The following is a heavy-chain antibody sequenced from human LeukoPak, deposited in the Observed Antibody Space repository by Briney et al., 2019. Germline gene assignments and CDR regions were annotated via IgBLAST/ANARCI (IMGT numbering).Heavy chain of an antibody. D-gene: IGHD4-17*01. CDR1: GDSISSSSHY. CDR3: ARVRTTVTVFDY. V-gene: IGHV4-39*07. CDR2: IYYSGST. Sequence: PSETLSLTCTVPGDSISSSSHYWGWIRQPPGKRLEWIGSIYYSGSTYYDPSLKSRVTISVDTSKNQFSLKLSSVTAADTAVYYCARVRTTVTVFDYWGQGTLVTVSS. J-gene: IGHJ4*02.